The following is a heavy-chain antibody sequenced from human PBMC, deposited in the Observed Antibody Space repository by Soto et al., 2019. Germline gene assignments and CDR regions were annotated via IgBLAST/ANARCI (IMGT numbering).Heavy chain of an antibody. CDR2: VSGNSDRT. CDR1: GFTFSSYN. V-gene: IGHV3-23*01. CDR3: AKGANLGHRYFFDS. Sequence: PGGSLRLSCAASGFTFSSYNMNWVRQAPGKGLEWVSHVSGNSDRTDYADSVKGRFTISRDNSKNTLHLQMNSLRAEDTAVYYFAKGANLGHRYFFDSWGQGALVTVSS. J-gene: IGHJ4*02.